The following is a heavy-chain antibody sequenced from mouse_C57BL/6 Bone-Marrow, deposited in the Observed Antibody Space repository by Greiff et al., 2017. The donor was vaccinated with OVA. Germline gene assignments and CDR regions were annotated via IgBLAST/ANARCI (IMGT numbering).Heavy chain of an antibody. V-gene: IGHV5-6*01. D-gene: IGHD2-13*01. CDR2: ISSGGSYT. CDR1: GFTFSSYG. J-gene: IGHJ2*01. CDR3: ARDGDYDYFDY. Sequence: EVKVVESGGDLVKPGGSLKLSCAASGFTFSSYGMSWVRQTPDKRLEWVATISSGGSYTYYPDSVKGRFTISRDNAKNTLYLQMSSLKSEDTAMYDCARDGDYDYFDYWGQGTTLTGSS.